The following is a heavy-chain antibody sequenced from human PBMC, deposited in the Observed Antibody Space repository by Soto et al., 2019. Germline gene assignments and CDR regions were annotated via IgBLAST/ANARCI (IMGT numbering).Heavy chain of an antibody. CDR2: ISAYNGNT. J-gene: IGHJ4*01. Sequence: ASVKVSCKASGCTFTSYGMKWVRQAPARGLEWMGWISAYNGNTDYAQKLQGRVTMTTDTYTSKAYMELRSLRVDDTAVYYCASDVQQIGYDPRVPRTGGLHRLDYWG. D-gene: IGHD5-12*01. CDR1: GCTFTSYG. CDR3: ASDVQQIGYDPRVPRTGGLHRLDY. V-gene: IGHV1-18*04.